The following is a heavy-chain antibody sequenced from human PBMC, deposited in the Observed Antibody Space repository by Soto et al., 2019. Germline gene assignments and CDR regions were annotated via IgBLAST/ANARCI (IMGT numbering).Heavy chain of an antibody. CDR3: GRVGSGSSPADY. CDR2: ISVYNGNT. D-gene: IGHD6-6*01. J-gene: IGHJ4*02. V-gene: IGHV1-18*01. CDR1: GYTFSTYC. Sequence: ASVKVSCKASGYTFSTYCINWVLQAPGQGLEWMGWISVYNGNTNYAQKFQDRVTLTTDTFTSTAYMEVRTLRSDDTAVYYCGRVGSGSSPADYWGQGTLVTVSS.